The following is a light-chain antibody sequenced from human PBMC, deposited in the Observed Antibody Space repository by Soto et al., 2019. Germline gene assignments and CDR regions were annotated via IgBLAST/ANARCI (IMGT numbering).Light chain of an antibody. CDR1: TRVSRRW. CDR2: GAS. J-gene: IGKJ4*01. V-gene: IGKV3-20*01. CDR3: QQYGNKPRT. Sequence: GLTQSPGTRSLSLGERCTLSCRATTRVSRRWLDWYQQKPGKAPRLLIYGASSRHSGIPARFSGSGSGTEFTLTISSLEPEDFAVYYCQQYGNKPRTFGGGTKVDIK.